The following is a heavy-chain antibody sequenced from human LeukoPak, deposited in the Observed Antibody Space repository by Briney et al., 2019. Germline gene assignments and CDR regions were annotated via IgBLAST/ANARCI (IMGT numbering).Heavy chain of an antibody. V-gene: IGHV3-30*04. CDR3: ARVQNGGSYWVYHYDGLDV. D-gene: IGHD1-26*01. Sequence: VRSLRLSCAVSGITFSTHTMDCVPQAPSEGLQGVALTSYDENDKYYADSVKGRFIISRDNSKNTLYLEMNSLRVEDTAVYFCARVQNGGSYWVYHYDGLDVWGQGTTVTVSS. J-gene: IGHJ6*02. CDR2: TSYDENDK. CDR1: GITFSTHT.